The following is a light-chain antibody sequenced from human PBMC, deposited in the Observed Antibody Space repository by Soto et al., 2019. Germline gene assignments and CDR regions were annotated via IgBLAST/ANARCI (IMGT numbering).Light chain of an antibody. CDR3: QQYNSYPLT. Sequence: DIQMTQSPSTLSASVGDRVTITCRASQSISSLLAWYQQKPGRAPTLLIYKASTLESGVPSRFSGSGSGTEFSLTISSLQPDDSATYYGQQYNSYPLTVGQGTRLEIK. V-gene: IGKV1-5*03. CDR1: QSISSL. CDR2: KAS. J-gene: IGKJ5*01.